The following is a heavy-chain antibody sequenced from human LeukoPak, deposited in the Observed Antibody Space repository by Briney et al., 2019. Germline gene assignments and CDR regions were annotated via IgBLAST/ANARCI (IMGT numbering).Heavy chain of an antibody. V-gene: IGHV1-2*02. J-gene: IGHJ4*02. CDR2: INPNSGGT. Sequence: ASVKVSCKASGYTFTGYYMHWVRQAPGQGLEWMGWINPNSGGTNYAQKFQGRVTMTRDTSISTAYMELSRLRSNDTAVYYCARDGSYGSGSYSAPDYWGQGTLVTVSS. D-gene: IGHD3-10*01. CDR1: GYTFTGYY. CDR3: ARDGSYGSGSYSAPDY.